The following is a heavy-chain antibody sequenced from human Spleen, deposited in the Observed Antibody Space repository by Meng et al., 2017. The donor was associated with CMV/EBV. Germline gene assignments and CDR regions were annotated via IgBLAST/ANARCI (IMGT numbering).Heavy chain of an antibody. CDR3: ARVYDFWSAFYTGMRIGY. CDR2: ISHDGTNK. V-gene: IGHV3-30-3*01. D-gene: IGHD3-3*01. CDR1: FTFSSYA. Sequence: FTFSSYAMHWVRQAPGKGLEWVAIISHDGTNKYSADSVKGRFTISRDNSKNTLSLQMNGLRAEDTAVYYCARVYDFWSAFYTGMRIGYWGQGTLVTVS. J-gene: IGHJ4*02.